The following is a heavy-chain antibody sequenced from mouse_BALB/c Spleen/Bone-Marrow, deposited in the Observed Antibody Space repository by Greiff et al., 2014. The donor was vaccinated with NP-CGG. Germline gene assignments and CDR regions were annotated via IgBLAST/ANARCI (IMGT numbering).Heavy chain of an antibody. D-gene: IGHD2-4*01. CDR3: AMITTGAWFAY. CDR1: GFNIKDTY. CDR2: IDPANGNT. Sequence: EVMLVESGAELVKPGASVKLSCTASGFNIKDTYMHWVKQRPEQGLEWIGRIDPANGNTKYDPKFQGKATLTADTSSNTAYLQLSSLTSEDTAVYYCAMITTGAWFAYWGQGTLVTVSA. J-gene: IGHJ3*01. V-gene: IGHV14-3*02.